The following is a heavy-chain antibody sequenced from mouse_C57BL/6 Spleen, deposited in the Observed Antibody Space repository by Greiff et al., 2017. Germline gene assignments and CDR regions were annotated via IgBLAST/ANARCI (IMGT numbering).Heavy chain of an antibody. CDR1: GYTFTSYD. J-gene: IGHJ2*01. D-gene: IGHD3-2*02. CDR2: IYPRDGST. CDR3: ARGTAQALYYFDY. Sequence: VKLQESGPELVKPGASVKLSCKASGYTFTSYDINWVKQRPGQGLEWIGWIYPRDGSTKYNEKFKGKATLTVDTSSSTAYMELHSLTSEDSAVYFCARGTAQALYYFDYWGQGTTLTVSS. V-gene: IGHV1-85*01.